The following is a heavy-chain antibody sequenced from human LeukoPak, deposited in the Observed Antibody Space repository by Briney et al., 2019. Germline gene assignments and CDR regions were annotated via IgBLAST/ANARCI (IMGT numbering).Heavy chain of an antibody. D-gene: IGHD3-22*01. J-gene: IGHJ6*03. CDR1: GYTFTSNY. V-gene: IGHV1-46*01. CDR2: INPSGGST. Sequence: ASVKVSCKAFGYTFTSNYMHWVRQAPGQGLEWMGIINPSGGSTSYAQKFQGRVTMTRDMSTSTVYMELSSLRSEDTAVYYCARDPPYYYDTKDYMDVWGKGTTVTVSS. CDR3: ARDPPYYYDTKDYMDV.